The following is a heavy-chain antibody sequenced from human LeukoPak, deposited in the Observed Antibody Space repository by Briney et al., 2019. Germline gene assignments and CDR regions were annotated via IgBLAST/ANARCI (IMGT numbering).Heavy chain of an antibody. Sequence: ASVKVSCKASGYTFTGYYMHWVRQATGQGLEWMGWMNPNSGNTGYAQKFQGRVTMTRNTSISTAYMELSSLRSEDTAVYYCARKYYDFWSGYSPYDYWGQGTLVTVSS. CDR1: GYTFTGYY. J-gene: IGHJ4*02. V-gene: IGHV1-8*02. CDR2: MNPNSGNT. CDR3: ARKYYDFWSGYSPYDY. D-gene: IGHD3-3*01.